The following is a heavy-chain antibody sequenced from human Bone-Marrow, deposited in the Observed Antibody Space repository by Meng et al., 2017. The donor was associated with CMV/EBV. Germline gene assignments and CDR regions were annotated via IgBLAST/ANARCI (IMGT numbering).Heavy chain of an antibody. D-gene: IGHD5-24*01. CDR3: ARSFTARDLYYFDY. CDR1: GYTFTSYA. J-gene: IGHJ4*02. V-gene: IGHV1-3*02. Sequence: ASVKVSCKASGYTFTSYAMHWVRQAPGQRLEWMGWSNAGNGNTKYSQEFQGRVTMTRNTSISTAYMELSSLRSEDTAVYYCARSFTARDLYYFDYWGQGTLVTVSS. CDR2: SNAGNGNT.